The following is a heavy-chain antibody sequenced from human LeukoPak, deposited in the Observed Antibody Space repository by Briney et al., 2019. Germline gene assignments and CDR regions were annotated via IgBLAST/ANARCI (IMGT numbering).Heavy chain of an antibody. CDR3: VRGIRAPDF. Sequence: GGSLRLSCVASGFSFNIYDMSWFRQAPGKGLEWVSGIRGGGPETYYADSVKGRFSISRDNSKNTLFLQTNGLRAEDSAIYYCVRGIRAPDFWGQGTLVTVSS. CDR2: IRGGGPET. V-gene: IGHV3-23*01. CDR1: GFSFNIYD. J-gene: IGHJ4*02.